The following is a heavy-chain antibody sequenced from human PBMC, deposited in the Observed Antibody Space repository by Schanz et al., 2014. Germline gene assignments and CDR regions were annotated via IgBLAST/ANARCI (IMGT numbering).Heavy chain of an antibody. CDR1: GFTFSSYL. V-gene: IGHV3-23*04. CDR2: IGGSGGST. J-gene: IGHJ3*02. D-gene: IGHD4-4*01. Sequence: EVQLVESGGGLVQPGGSLTLSCAASGFTFSSYLMSWVRQAPGKGLEWVSGIGGSGGSTDYADSVKGRFTISRDNSKNTVHLQMNSLRAEDKAVYFCAKDRWRATVMVDAFDIWGQGTKVTVSS. CDR3: AKDRWRATVMVDAFDI.